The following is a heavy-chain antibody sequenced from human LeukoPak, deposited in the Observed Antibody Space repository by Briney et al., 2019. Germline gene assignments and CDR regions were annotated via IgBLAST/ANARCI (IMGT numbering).Heavy chain of an antibody. Sequence: SETLSLTCTVSGGSISSYYWSWIRQPPGKGLEWIGYIYDSGSTYYNPSLKSRVTISVDTSKNQFSLKLSSVTAADTAVYYCARLTIAARPGAGSTYYFDYWGQGTLVTVSS. CDR2: IYDSGST. CDR3: ARLTIAARPGAGSTYYFDY. V-gene: IGHV4-59*04. J-gene: IGHJ4*02. CDR1: GGSISSYY. D-gene: IGHD6-6*01.